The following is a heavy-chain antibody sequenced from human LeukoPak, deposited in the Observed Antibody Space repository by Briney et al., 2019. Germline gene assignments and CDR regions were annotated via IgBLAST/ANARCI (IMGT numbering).Heavy chain of an antibody. D-gene: IGHD3-9*01. CDR1: GFTFSSYG. Sequence: GGSLRLSCAASGFTFSSYGMHWVRQAPGKGLEWGAVISYDGSNKYYADSVRGRFTISRDNSKNTLYLQMNSLRAEDTAVYYCAKDLTLGDGYYWGQGTLVTVSS. J-gene: IGHJ4*02. V-gene: IGHV3-30*18. CDR3: AKDLTLGDGYY. CDR2: ISYDGSNK.